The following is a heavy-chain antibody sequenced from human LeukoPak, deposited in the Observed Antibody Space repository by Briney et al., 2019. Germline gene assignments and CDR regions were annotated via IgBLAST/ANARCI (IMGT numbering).Heavy chain of an antibody. CDR1: GFTVSSNY. D-gene: IGHD2/OR15-2a*01. Sequence: GGSLRLSCAASGFTVSSNYMSWVRQAPGKGLEWVSVIYSGGSTYYADSVKGRFTISRDNSKNTLYLQMNSLRAEDTAVYYCARDQPLSFAFDYWGQGTLVTVSS. J-gene: IGHJ4*02. CDR3: ARDQPLSFAFDY. V-gene: IGHV3-66*01. CDR2: IYSGGST.